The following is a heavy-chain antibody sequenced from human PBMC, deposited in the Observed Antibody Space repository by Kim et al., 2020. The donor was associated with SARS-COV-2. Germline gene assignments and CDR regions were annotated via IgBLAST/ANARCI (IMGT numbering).Heavy chain of an antibody. J-gene: IGHJ1*01. CDR1: GGSISGYY. Sequence: SETLSLTCTVSGGSISGYYWSWIRQPPGKGLEWIGYIYYSGSTNYNPSLKSRVTISVDTSKNQFSLKLSSVTAADTAVYYCARGYGDYEYWGQGTLVTVS. D-gene: IGHD4-17*01. CDR3: ARGYGDYEY. CDR2: IYYSGST. V-gene: IGHV4-59*01.